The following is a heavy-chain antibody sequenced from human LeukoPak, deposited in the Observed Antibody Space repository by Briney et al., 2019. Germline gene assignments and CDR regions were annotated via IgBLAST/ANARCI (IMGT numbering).Heavy chain of an antibody. CDR3: ARGRGIYSSSWSWFDP. J-gene: IGHJ5*02. Sequence: PSETPSLTCVVYGGSFSAFYWSWLRQPPGMGLEWIGEINHSASTNYNPSLKSRVTISADTSKNQFSLKVSSVTAADTAMYYCARGRGIYSSSWSWFDPWGQGTLVTVSS. CDR1: GGSFSAFY. V-gene: IGHV4-34*01. D-gene: IGHD6-13*01. CDR2: INHSAST.